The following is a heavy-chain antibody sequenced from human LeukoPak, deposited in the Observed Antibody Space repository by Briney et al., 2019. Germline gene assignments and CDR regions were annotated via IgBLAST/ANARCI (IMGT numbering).Heavy chain of an antibody. D-gene: IGHD6-19*01. V-gene: IGHV3-74*01. J-gene: IGHJ4*02. Sequence: GGFLRLSCAASGFTFSTYWMHWVRQAPGKGLVWVSRINSDGSSTNYADSVKGRFTISRDNAKNTLYLQMNSLRAEDTAVYYCARGEGVSGWYVGDYWGQGTLVTVSA. CDR1: GFTFSTYW. CDR2: INSDGSST. CDR3: ARGEGVSGWYVGDY.